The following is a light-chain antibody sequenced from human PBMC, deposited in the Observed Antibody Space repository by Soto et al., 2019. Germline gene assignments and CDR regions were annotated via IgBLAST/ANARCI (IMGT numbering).Light chain of an antibody. CDR3: SSYTSSNTLEV. V-gene: IGLV2-14*01. J-gene: IGLJ2*01. CDR1: SSDVGGSNY. Sequence: QSALIQPASGSGSPGQSITISCTGTSSDVGGSNYVSWYQHHPHRAPKLLIYEVSYRPSGVSNRFSGSKSGNMASLTISGLQAEDEADYYCSSYTSSNTLEVFGSGTKLTVL. CDR2: EVS.